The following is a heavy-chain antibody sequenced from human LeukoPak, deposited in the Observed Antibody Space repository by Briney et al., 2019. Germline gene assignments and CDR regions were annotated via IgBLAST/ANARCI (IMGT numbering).Heavy chain of an antibody. Sequence: GGSLRPSCAASGFTFNTYGMYWVRQAPGKGLEWVAVISYDGSNTYYADSVEGRFTNSRDNSKNTLFLQMNSLRAEDTALYYCAKLLITRVVIPPALDSWGQGTLVTVSS. D-gene: IGHD2/OR15-2a*01. CDR2: ISYDGSNT. V-gene: IGHV3-30*18. J-gene: IGHJ4*02. CDR3: AKLLITRVVIPPALDS. CDR1: GFTFNTYG.